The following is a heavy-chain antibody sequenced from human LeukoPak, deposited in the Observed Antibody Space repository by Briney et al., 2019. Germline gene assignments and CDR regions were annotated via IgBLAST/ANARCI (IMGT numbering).Heavy chain of an antibody. V-gene: IGHV3-53*01. CDR3: ARKGQGYYFEY. J-gene: IGHJ4*02. CDR2: IYDDETT. CDR1: GFTVNNNY. Sequence: GGSLRLSCAASGFTVNNNYMIWVRPAPGKGLEWVSVIYDDETTYYADSVKGRFAISRDNSKDTLFLQTNSLRAEDTAVYYCARKGQGYYFEYWGQGALVTVSS.